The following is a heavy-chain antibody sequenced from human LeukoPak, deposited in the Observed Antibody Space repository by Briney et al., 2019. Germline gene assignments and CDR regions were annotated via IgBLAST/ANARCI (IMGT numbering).Heavy chain of an antibody. CDR3: AKDYGSVYGRDV. V-gene: IGHV3-53*01. CDR2: IYSGGST. CDR1: GFTVSSNY. D-gene: IGHD3-10*01. Sequence: GGSLRLSCAASGFTVSSNYMSWVRQAPGKGLEWVSVIYSGGSTYYADSVKGRFTISRDNSKNTLYLQMNSLRAEDTAVYYCAKDYGSVYGRDVWGQGTTVTVSS. J-gene: IGHJ6*02.